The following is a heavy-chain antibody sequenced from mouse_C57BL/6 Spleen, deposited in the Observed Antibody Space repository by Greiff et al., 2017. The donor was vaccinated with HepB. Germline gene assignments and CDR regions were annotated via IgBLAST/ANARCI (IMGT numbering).Heavy chain of an antibody. CDR1: GYTFTSYW. CDR3: ARSGSNYEAWFAY. CDR2: IYPSDSYT. J-gene: IGHJ3*01. Sequence: QVQLQQPGAELVKPGASVKLSCKASGYTFTSYWMQWVKQRPGQGLEWIGEIYPSDSYTNYNQKFKGKATLTVDTSSSTAYMQLSSLTSEDSAVYYCARSGSNYEAWFAYWGQGTLVTVSA. D-gene: IGHD2-5*01. V-gene: IGHV1-50*01.